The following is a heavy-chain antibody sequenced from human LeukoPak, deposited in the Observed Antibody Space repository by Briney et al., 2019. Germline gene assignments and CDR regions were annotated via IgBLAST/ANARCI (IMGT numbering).Heavy chain of an antibody. D-gene: IGHD6-6*01. CDR1: GFTVSSNY. J-gene: IGHJ5*02. V-gene: IGHV3-53*01. CDR3: ARYPYSTSSWSDP. Sequence: GGSLRLSCAASGFTVSSNYMSWVRQAPGKGLEWVSVIYSGGSTYYADSVKGRFTISRDNSKNTLYLQMNSLRAEDTAVYYCARYPYSTSSWSDPWGQGTLVTVSS. CDR2: IYSGGST.